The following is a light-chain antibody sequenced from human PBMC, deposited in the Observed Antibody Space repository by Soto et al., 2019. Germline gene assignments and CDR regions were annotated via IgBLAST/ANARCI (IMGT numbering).Light chain of an antibody. CDR2: DAS. J-gene: IGKJ4*01. CDR1: QSVSSY. CDR3: QQRSNWRLT. V-gene: IGKV3-11*01. Sequence: ETVLTQSPATLSLSPGERATLSCRASQSVSSYLAWYQQRPGQAPRLLIYDASIRATGIPVRFSGSGSGTDFTLTISSLEPEDFAVYYCQQRSNWRLTFGGGTKVEIK.